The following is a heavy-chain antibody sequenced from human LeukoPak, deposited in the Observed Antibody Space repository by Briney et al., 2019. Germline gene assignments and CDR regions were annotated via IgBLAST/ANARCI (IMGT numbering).Heavy chain of an antibody. CDR1: RFTFSRYW. V-gene: IGHV3-7*05. CDR2: IKQDGSEK. J-gene: IGHJ4*02. Sequence: GGSLRLSRAASRFTFSRYWMSWVRQAPGKGLEWVANIKQDGSEKYYVDSVKGRFTISRDNAKNSLYLQMNSLRAEDTAVYYCARVLGACSGGSCYPAPGNYFDYWGQGTLVTVSS. D-gene: IGHD2-15*01. CDR3: ARVLGACSGGSCYPAPGNYFDY.